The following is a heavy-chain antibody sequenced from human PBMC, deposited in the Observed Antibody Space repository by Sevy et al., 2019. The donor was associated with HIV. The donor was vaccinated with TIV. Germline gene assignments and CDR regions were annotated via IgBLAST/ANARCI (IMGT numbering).Heavy chain of an antibody. Sequence: GGSLRLSCAASGFTFSSYWMTWVRQAPGKGLEWVANMTQDGSEKYYVDSVKGRLTISRDNAKNSLYLQMNSLRADDTAVYYCARGIYGSGGRLGLGYWGQGTLVTVSS. D-gene: IGHD3-10*01. CDR2: MTQDGSEK. CDR1: GFTFSSYW. J-gene: IGHJ4*02. CDR3: ARGIYGSGGRLGLGY. V-gene: IGHV3-7*01.